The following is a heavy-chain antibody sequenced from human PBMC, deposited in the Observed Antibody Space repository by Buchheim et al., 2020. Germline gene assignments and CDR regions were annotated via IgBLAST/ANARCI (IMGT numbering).Heavy chain of an antibody. CDR2: ISSSGSTI. Sequence: QVQLVESGGGLVKPGGSLRLSCAASGFTFSDYYMSWIRQAPGMELEWVSYISSSGSTIYYADSVKGRFTISRDNATNSLYLQMKSLRAEDTAVYYCARDYPSSSWYSVDYYYYGMDVWGQGTT. J-gene: IGHJ6*02. D-gene: IGHD6-13*01. CDR1: GFTFSDYY. V-gene: IGHV3-11*01. CDR3: ARDYPSSSWYSVDYYYYGMDV.